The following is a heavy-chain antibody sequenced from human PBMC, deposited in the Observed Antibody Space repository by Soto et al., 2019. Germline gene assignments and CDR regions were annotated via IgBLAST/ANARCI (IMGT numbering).Heavy chain of an antibody. J-gene: IGHJ4*02. Sequence: EVQLVESGGGLVQPGGSLRLSCAASGFTFSSYWMSWVRQAPGKGLEWVANIKQDGSEKYYVDSVKGRFTISRDNAKNSLYLQMNSLRAEDTAVYYSARDQYGDYASAFDYWGQGTLVTVSS. CDR3: ARDQYGDYASAFDY. V-gene: IGHV3-7*01. D-gene: IGHD4-17*01. CDR2: IKQDGSEK. CDR1: GFTFSSYW.